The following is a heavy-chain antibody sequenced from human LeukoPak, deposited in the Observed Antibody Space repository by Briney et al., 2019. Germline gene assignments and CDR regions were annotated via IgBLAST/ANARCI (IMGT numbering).Heavy chain of an antibody. D-gene: IGHD2-2*01. Sequence: PSETLSLTCTVSGGSISSYYWSWIRQPPGKGLEWIGYIYYSGSTNYNPSLKSRVTISVDTSKNQFSLKLSSVTAADTAVYDCARSPTTGTSPIYYYYGMDVWGQGTTVTVSS. CDR1: GGSISSYY. J-gene: IGHJ6*02. CDR3: ARSPTTGTSPIYYYYGMDV. V-gene: IGHV4-59*01. CDR2: IYYSGST.